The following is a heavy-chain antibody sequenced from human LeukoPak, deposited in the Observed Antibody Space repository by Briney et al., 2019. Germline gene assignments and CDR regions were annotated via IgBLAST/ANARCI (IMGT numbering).Heavy chain of an antibody. V-gene: IGHV5-51*01. CDR2: IYPGDSNI. J-gene: IGHJ3*02. D-gene: IGHD2-15*01. CDR3: ARPRVVAATTSHAAFDI. CDR1: GYSFMNDW. Sequence: GESLKISCKDSGYSFMNDWIGWVRQMPGKGLEWIGIIYPGDSNIRYSPSFQGQVTISADKSLSTAYLQWSSLKASDTAMYYCARPRVVAATTSHAAFDIWGQGTLVSVSS.